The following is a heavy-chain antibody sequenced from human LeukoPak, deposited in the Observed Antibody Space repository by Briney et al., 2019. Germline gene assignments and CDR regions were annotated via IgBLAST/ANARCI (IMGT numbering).Heavy chain of an antibody. CDR3: ARDVNYGDYFFDLQKVNFDY. V-gene: IGHV3-66*01. Sequence: HPGGSLRLSCAASGFTFSSYWMSWVRQAPGKGLEWVSFIYSGTIHYSDSVKGRFTISRDNSKNTLYLQMDSLRAEDTAVYYCARDVNYGDYFFDLQKVNFDYWGQGTLVTVSS. J-gene: IGHJ4*02. D-gene: IGHD4-17*01. CDR1: GFTFSSYW. CDR2: IYSGTI.